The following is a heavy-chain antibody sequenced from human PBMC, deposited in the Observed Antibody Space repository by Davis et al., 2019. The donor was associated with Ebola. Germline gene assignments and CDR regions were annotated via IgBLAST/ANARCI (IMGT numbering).Heavy chain of an antibody. J-gene: IGHJ5*02. CDR3: ARQGWSGYSLRHWLDP. V-gene: IGHV4-59*08. D-gene: IGHD3-3*01. CDR1: DDSISSYY. Sequence: MPSETLSLTCTVSDDSISSYYWSWIRQPPGKGLEWIGYIFYSGSTYYNPSLKSRVTISVDTSKNQFSLKLRSVTAADTAVYYCARQGWSGYSLRHWLDPWGRGTLVTVSS. CDR2: IFYSGST.